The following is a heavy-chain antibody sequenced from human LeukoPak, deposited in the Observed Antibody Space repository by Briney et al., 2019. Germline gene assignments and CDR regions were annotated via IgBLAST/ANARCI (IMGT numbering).Heavy chain of an antibody. J-gene: IGHJ3*02. CDR3: ARDGVYSYGHAFDI. V-gene: IGHV4-61*02. D-gene: IGHD5-18*01. CDR2: IYTSGST. Sequence: SETLSLTCTVSGGSISSGSYYWIWIRQPAGKGLEWIRRIYTSGSTNYNPSLKSRVTISVDTSKNQFSLKLSSVTAADTAVYYCARDGVYSYGHAFDIWGQGTMVTVSS. CDR1: GGSISSGSYY.